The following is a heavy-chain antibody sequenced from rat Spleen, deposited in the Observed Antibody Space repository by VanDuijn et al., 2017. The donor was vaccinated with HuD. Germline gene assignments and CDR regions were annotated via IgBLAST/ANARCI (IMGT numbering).Heavy chain of an antibody. V-gene: IGHV5-58*01. CDR1: GFTFSDYV. CDR3: AVSGYGY. J-gene: IGHJ2*01. CDR2: VSSDGVNT. Sequence: EVQLVESGGGLVQPGRSLKLSCAASGFTFSDYVMHWIRQAPGKGLEWVSSVSSDGVNTYYPDSVKGRFTISRDNAENTAYLQMNSLWSEDTATYYCAVSGYGYWGQGLMVTVSS. D-gene: IGHD4-3*01.